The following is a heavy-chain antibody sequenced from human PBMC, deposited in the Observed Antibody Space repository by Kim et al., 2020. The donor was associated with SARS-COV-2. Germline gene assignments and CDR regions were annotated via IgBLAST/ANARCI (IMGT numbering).Heavy chain of an antibody. V-gene: IGHV1-69*13. CDR3: ARVGTFAKWLPNYFDY. CDR2: IIPIFGTA. CDR1: GGTFSSYA. D-gene: IGHD3-22*01. Sequence: SVKVSCKASGGTFSSYAISWVRQAPGQGLEWMGGIIPIFGTANYAQKFQGRVTITADESTSTAYMELSSLRSEDTAVYYCARVGTFAKWLPNYFDYWGQGTPVTVSS. J-gene: IGHJ4*02.